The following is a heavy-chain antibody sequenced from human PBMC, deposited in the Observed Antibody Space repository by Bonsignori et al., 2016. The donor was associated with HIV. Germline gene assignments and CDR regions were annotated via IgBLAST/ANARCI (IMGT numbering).Heavy chain of an antibody. D-gene: IGHD2-2*02. J-gene: IGHJ6*03. CDR1: GGSFSGYY. CDR2: INHSGST. CDR3: AREGVIVVVPAAIGHYYYYMDV. Sequence: SETLSLTCAVYGGSFSGYYWSWIRQSPGKGLEWIGEINHSGSTNYNPSLKSRVTISVDTSKNQFSLKLSSVTAADTAVYYCAREGVIVVVPAAIGHYYYYMDVWGKGTTVTVSS. V-gene: IGHV4-34*01.